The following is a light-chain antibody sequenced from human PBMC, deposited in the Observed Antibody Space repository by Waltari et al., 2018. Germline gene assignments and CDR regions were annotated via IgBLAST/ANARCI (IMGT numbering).Light chain of an antibody. CDR2: RDT. J-gene: IGLJ2*01. CDR3: QSADSSGSYVL. Sequence: SYALTQPPSVSASPGQTARITCSGNALPKQFAYWYQRKPGQAPVLVIYRDTERPSGIPARFSGSSSGTTVTLTSNGVQAEDEADYYCQSADSSGSYVLFGGGTTLTVL. V-gene: IGLV3-25*03. CDR1: ALPKQF.